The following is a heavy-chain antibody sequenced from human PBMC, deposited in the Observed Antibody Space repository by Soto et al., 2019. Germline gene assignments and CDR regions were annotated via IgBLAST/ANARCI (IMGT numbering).Heavy chain of an antibody. J-gene: IGHJ5*02. CDR1: GGSISSYY. D-gene: IGHD6-19*01. Sequence: WETLSLTCTVSGGSISSYYWSWIRQPPGKGLEWIGYIYYSGSTNYNPSLKSRVTMSVDTSKNQFSLKLSSVTAADTAVYYCARASPYSSGWDNWFDPWGQGTLVTVSS. CDR3: ARASPYSSGWDNWFDP. CDR2: IYYSGST. V-gene: IGHV4-59*01.